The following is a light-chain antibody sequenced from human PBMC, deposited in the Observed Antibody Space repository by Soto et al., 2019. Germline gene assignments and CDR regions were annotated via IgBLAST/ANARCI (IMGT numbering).Light chain of an antibody. CDR3: QQYNSYSGM. CDR1: QTIGSW. Sequence: DIRITQSPSTLSASVGDRVPVTCRASQTIGSWLAWYQQKPGRAPKLLIFDASSLESGVPSRFSGNGSGTEFTLTISGLQPDDFASYYCQQYNSYSGMFGQGTKVDIK. CDR2: DAS. V-gene: IGKV1-5*01. J-gene: IGKJ1*01.